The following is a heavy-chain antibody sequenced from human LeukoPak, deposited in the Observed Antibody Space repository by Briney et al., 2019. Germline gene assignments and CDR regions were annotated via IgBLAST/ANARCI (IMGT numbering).Heavy chain of an antibody. V-gene: IGHV1-69*13. Sequence: GASVKVSCKASGGTFSSYAISWERQAPGQGLEWMGGIIPIFGTANYAQKFQGRVTITADESTSTAYMELSSLRSEDTAVYYCARPRTYYYGSGSSRFHWFDPWGQGTLVTVSS. CDR1: GGTFSSYA. J-gene: IGHJ5*02. CDR2: IIPIFGTA. D-gene: IGHD3-10*01. CDR3: ARPRTYYYGSGSSRFHWFDP.